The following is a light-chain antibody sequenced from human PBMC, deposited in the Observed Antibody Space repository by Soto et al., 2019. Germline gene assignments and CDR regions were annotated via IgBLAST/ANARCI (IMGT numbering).Light chain of an antibody. CDR3: QQSYGIPYT. CDR2: AAT. J-gene: IGKJ2*01. Sequence: DIQMTQSPSSLSASVGDRVTITCRSSQSISSYFSWYQQKPGKAPKLLIYAATSLQSGVPSRFSGSGAGTEFTLTISSLQPEDFATYDCQQSYGIPYTFGQGTKLEIK. CDR1: QSISSY. V-gene: IGKV1-39*01.